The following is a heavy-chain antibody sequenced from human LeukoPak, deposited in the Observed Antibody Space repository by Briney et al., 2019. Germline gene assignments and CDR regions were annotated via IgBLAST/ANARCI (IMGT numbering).Heavy chain of an antibody. CDR3: ARDRGGGHMDV. CDR1: GFTFSTYD. D-gene: IGHD2-15*01. J-gene: IGHJ6*03. Sequence: PGGSLRLSCAASGFTFSTYDMHWVRQATGKGLEWVSAIDTTGDTYYPGSVKGRFTISRENAENSLYLQMNSLRAGDTAVYYCARDRGGGHMDVWGKGATVTISS. CDR2: IDTTGDT. V-gene: IGHV3-13*01.